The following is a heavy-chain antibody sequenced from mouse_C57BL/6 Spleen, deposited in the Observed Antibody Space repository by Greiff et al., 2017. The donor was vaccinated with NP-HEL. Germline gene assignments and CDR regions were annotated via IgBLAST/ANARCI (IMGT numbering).Heavy chain of an antibody. CDR3: TREGAYYSNYPYWYFDV. CDR1: GFTFSSYA. CDR2: ISSGGDYI. J-gene: IGHJ1*03. Sequence: EVKLVESGEGLVKPGGSLKLSCAASGFTFSSYAMSWVRQTPEKRLEWVAYISSGGDYIYYADTVKGRFTISRDNARNTLYLQMSSLKSEDTAMYYCTREGAYYSNYPYWYFDVWGTGTTVTVSS. D-gene: IGHD2-5*01. V-gene: IGHV5-9-1*02.